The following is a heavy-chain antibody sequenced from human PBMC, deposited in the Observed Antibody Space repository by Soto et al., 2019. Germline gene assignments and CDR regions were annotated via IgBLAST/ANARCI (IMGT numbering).Heavy chain of an antibody. CDR2: ISPMFGAA. CDR1: GGTFNTYA. J-gene: IGHJ4*02. Sequence: QVQLVQSGAEMKKPGSSVKVSCQSSGGTFNTYAMNWVRQAPGQGPEWMGDISPMFGAANYAPKFQGRVTITXXESXXXSYMQLSSLTSEDTALYFCAREVQVHTPAFVYWGQGTLVTVSS. D-gene: IGHD3-10*01. V-gene: IGHV1-69*01. CDR3: AREVQVHTPAFVY.